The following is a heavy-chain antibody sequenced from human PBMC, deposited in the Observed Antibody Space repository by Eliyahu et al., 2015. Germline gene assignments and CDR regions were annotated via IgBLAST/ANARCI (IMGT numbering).Heavy chain of an antibody. CDR1: GDSIXSSSYX. D-gene: IGHD3-22*01. CDR3: ARTPYYYDTSGSHFDY. Sequence: QLQLQESGPGLVKPPXTLSLTXTVSGDSIXSSSYXWGWIRQPPGKGLEWIGTIYYSGSTYYNPSLRSRVTISVDTSKNQFSLKLSSVTAADTAVYYCARTPYYYDTSGSHFDYWGQGTLVTVSS. CDR2: IYYSGST. V-gene: IGHV4-39*01. J-gene: IGHJ4*02.